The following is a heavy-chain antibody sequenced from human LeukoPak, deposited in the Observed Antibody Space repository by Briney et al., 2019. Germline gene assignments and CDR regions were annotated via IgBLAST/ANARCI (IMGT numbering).Heavy chain of an antibody. D-gene: IGHD3-16*01. CDR3: ARLGGGWGFDY. CDR1: GGSLSGYY. V-gene: IGHV4-34*01. J-gene: IGHJ4*02. Sequence: SETLSLTCAVYGGSLSGYYWSWIRQPPGKGLEWIGEINHSGSTNYNPSLKSRVTISVDTSKNQFSLKLSSVTAADTAVYYCARLGGGWGFDYWGQGTLVTVSS. CDR2: INHSGST.